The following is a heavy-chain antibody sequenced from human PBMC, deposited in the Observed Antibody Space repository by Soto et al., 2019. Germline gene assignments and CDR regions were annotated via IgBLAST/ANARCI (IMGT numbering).Heavy chain of an antibody. CDR3: ARGQGGIRANWKWYFFGLDV. J-gene: IGHJ6*01. D-gene: IGHD1-1*01. CDR1: GGTFSRDA. Sequence: QGQLVQSGSEVKKPGSSVKVSCKAFGGTFSRDAFSWVRQAPGQVREWMGGSIPMYCTLIYSQKFQGRVTITADRSTNTAFVELSSLRYEDKAVYYCARGQGGIRANWKWYFFGLDVWGRGTTVTVSP. CDR2: SIPMYCTL. V-gene: IGHV1-69*06.